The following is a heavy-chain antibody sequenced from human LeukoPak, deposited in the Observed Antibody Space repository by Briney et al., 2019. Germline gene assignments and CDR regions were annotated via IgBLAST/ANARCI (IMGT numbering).Heavy chain of an antibody. J-gene: IGHJ6*03. CDR2: ISGSGGST. D-gene: IGHD1-14*01. CDR3: ARESGDQNRYYYYYMDV. Sequence: PGGSLRLSCAASGFTFSNSALSWVRQAPGKGLEWVSDISGSGGSTYYADSVKGRFTISRDNAKNSLYLQMNSLRAEDTAVYYCARESGDQNRYYYYYMDVWGKGTTVTVSS. CDR1: GFTFSNSA. V-gene: IGHV3-23*01.